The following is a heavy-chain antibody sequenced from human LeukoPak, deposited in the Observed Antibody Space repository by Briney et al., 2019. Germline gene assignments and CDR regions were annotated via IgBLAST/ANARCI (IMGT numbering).Heavy chain of an antibody. V-gene: IGHV4-59*02. CDR3: VRDWEGFNFDI. CDR1: GGSVTSYY. Sequence: SETLSLTCTVSGGSVTSYYWSWIRQPPGEGLEWIAYIHNSGGTNYNPSLKSRVTISVDTSKNQFSLKLRSVTAADTAVYYCVRDWEGFNFDIWGQGTMVTVSS. J-gene: IGHJ3*02. CDR2: IHNSGGT. D-gene: IGHD1-26*01.